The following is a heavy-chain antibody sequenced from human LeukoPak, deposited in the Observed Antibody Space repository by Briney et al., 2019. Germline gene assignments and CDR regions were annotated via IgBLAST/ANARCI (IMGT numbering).Heavy chain of an antibody. J-gene: IGHJ4*02. CDR1: GFTVITND. CDR2: LYSDGNT. Sequence: GGSLRLSCAASGFTVITNDMSWVRQAPGKGLEWVSVLYSDGNTKYADSVQGRFTISRDNSKNTLYLEMNRLSTDDTAVYYCARGVEPLAANTLAYWGQGTLVTVSS. D-gene: IGHD1-14*01. CDR3: ARGVEPLAANTLAY. V-gene: IGHV3-53*01.